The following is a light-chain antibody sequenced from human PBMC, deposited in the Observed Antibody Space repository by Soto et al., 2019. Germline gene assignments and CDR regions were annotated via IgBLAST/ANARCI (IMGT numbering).Light chain of an antibody. CDR2: EGS. CDR3: CSYAGSSTWV. CDR1: SSDVGNYNY. J-gene: IGLJ3*02. V-gene: IGLV2-23*01. Sequence: QSVLTQPRSVSGSPGQSVTISCTGTSSDVGNYNYVSWYQQHPGKAPKLMIYEGSKRPSGVSNRFSGSKSGNTASLTISGLQAEDEADYYCCSYAGSSTWVFGGGTKVTVL.